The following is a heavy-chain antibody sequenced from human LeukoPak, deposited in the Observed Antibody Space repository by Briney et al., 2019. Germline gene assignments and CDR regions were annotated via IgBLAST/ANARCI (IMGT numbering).Heavy chain of an antibody. V-gene: IGHV3-23*05. CDR2: IEKDSSGA. CDR3: ARSVNSLPDY. D-gene: IGHD1-7*01. J-gene: IGHJ4*02. CDR1: GFVFSNYA. Sequence: PGASLRLSCVASGFVFSNYAMTWVRQAPGKGLECVATIEKDSSGAYYAHSVKGRFTISRDNSKNTLYLQMTSLRAEDTAVYYCARSVNSLPDYWGQGTLVTVSS.